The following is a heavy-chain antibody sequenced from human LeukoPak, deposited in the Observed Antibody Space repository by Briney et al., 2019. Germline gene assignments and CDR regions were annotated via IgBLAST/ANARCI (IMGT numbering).Heavy chain of an antibody. Sequence: ASVKVSCKASGYTFTSYEINWVRQATGQGLEWMGGMNPNSGNTGYAQKFQGRLTMTRDTSISTAYMELSSLRSEDTAVYYCARREDYFDYWGQGTLVTVSS. D-gene: IGHD1-26*01. V-gene: IGHV1-8*01. CDR2: MNPNSGNT. CDR1: GYTFTSYE. CDR3: ARREDYFDY. J-gene: IGHJ4*02.